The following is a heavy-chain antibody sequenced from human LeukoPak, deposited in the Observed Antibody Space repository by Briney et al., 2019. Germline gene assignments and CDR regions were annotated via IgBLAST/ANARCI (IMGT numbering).Heavy chain of an antibody. J-gene: IGHJ4*02. CDR3: ARDTKSYDSSGYYYFDY. V-gene: IGHV4-59*01. D-gene: IGHD3-22*01. CDR2: IYYSGST. CDR1: GGSISSYY. Sequence: SETLSLTCTVSGGSISSYYWSWIRQPPGKGLEWIGYIYYSGSTDYNPSLRSRVTISVDTSNKQFSLQLRSVTAADTAVYYCARDTKSYDSSGYYYFDYWGQGTLVTVSS.